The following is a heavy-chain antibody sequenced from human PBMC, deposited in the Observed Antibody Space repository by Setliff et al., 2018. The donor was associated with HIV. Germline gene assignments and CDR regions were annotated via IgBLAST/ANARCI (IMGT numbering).Heavy chain of an antibody. D-gene: IGHD3-10*01. CDR2: IYYSGST. J-gene: IGHJ5*02. CDR3: ATEFGPVLDWFDP. Sequence: SETLSLTCTVSGGSISSSSYYWGWIRQPPGKGLEWIGSIYYSGSTYYNPSLKSRVTISVDTSKNQFSLKLCSVTAADTAVYYCATEFGPVLDWFDPWGQGTLVTVSS. CDR1: GGSISSSSYY. V-gene: IGHV4-39*07.